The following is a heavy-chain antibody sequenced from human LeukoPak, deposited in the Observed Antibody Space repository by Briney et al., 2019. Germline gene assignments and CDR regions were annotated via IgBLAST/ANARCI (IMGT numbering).Heavy chain of an antibody. CDR2: ISGSGGST. J-gene: IGHJ4*02. D-gene: IGHD6-13*01. V-gene: IGHV3-23*01. CDR1: GFTLSSYA. CDR3: ARRPIAAAGTVDY. Sequence: GGSLRLSCAASGFTLSSYAMSRVRQAPGKGLEWVSAISGSGGSTYYADSVKGRFTISRHNSKNTLYLQMNSLRAEDTAVYYCARRPIAAAGTVDYWGQGTLVTVSS.